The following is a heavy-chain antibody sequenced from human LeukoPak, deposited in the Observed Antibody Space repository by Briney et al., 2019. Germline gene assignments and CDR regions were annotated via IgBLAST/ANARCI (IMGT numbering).Heavy chain of an antibody. Sequence: SGTLSLTCAVSGGSISSSNWWSWVRLPPGKGLEWIGEIYHSGSTNYNPSLKSRVTISVDKSKNQFSLKLSSVTAADTAVYYCARDYYGSGSYLDYWGQGTLVTVSS. J-gene: IGHJ4*02. V-gene: IGHV4-4*02. CDR1: GGSISSSNW. CDR3: ARDYYGSGSYLDY. CDR2: IYHSGST. D-gene: IGHD3-10*01.